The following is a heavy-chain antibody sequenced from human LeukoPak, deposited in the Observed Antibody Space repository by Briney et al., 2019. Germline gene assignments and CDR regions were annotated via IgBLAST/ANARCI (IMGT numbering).Heavy chain of an antibody. CDR2: IYYSGST. J-gene: IGHJ6*03. V-gene: IGHV4-59*01. Sequence: SETLSLTCTVSGGSISSYYWSWTRQPPGKGLEWIGYIYYSGSTNYKSSLKSRVTISVDTSKNQFSLKLSSVTAADTAVYYCARTTEGGYSYGYFYYYYMDVWGKGTTVTISS. D-gene: IGHD5-18*01. CDR3: ARTTEGGYSYGYFYYYYMDV. CDR1: GGSISSYY.